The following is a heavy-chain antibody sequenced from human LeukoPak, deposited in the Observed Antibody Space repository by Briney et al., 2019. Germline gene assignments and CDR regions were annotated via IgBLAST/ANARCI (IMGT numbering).Heavy chain of an antibody. J-gene: IGHJ4*02. Sequence: KPGGSLRLSCVASGFTFTTYTMYWVRQAPGKGLECVSAITGRSAYIYYTDSVKGPFTISRDNAKNSLYLQMNSLRADDTAVYYCARDYGGNSDYWGQGTLVTVSS. CDR2: ITGRSAYI. CDR3: ARDYGGNSDY. V-gene: IGHV3-21*06. D-gene: IGHD4-23*01. CDR1: GFTFTTYT.